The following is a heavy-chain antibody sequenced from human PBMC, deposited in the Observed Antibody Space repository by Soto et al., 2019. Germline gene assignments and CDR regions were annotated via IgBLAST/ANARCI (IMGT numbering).Heavy chain of an antibody. CDR1: GFTFSDLY. Sequence: GGSLRLSCAASGFTFSDLYMDWVRQAPGKGLEWVSRIKNKDRAYTREYAASVEGRFTISRDDSKNSVYLQMNSLKTEDTAMYYCARARSGYPIDLWGQGTLVTVSS. J-gene: IGHJ5*02. D-gene: IGHD3-22*01. CDR2: IKNKDRAYTR. V-gene: IGHV3-72*01. CDR3: ARARSGYPIDL.